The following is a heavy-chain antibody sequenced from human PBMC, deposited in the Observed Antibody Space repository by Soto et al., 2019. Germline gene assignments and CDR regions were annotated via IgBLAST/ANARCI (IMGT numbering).Heavy chain of an antibody. J-gene: IGHJ6*02. V-gene: IGHV1-3*01. D-gene: IGHD1-7*01. CDR3: ACNHLGTTPYGMDV. CDR2: INAGNGNT. CDR1: GYTFTSYA. Sequence: ASVKVSCKASGYTFTSYAMHWVRQAPGQRLEWMGWINAGNGNTKYSQKFQGRVTITRDTSASTAYMELSSLRSEDTAVYYCACNHLGTTPYGMDVRAQGTTVTVS.